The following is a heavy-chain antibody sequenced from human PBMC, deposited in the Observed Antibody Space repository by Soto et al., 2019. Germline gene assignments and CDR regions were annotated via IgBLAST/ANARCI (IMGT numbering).Heavy chain of an antibody. CDR1: VFSFNGYG. CDR3: AKDRGNGDTPNIYSYYGIEV. V-gene: IGHV3-23*01. Sequence: LRLSCAVSVFSFNGYGMSCVRQAPLKGLEWISFISGGGGTIYYADSVKGRFISSRDNSKSTLYLQMTSLSVDDTAVYYCAKDRGNGDTPNIYSYYGIEVWGQGTTVTVSS. J-gene: IGHJ6*02. D-gene: IGHD2-21*02. CDR2: ISGGGGTI.